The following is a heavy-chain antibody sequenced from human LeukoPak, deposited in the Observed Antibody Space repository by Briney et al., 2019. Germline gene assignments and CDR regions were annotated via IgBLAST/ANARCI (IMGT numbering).Heavy chain of an antibody. CDR1: GFTFSSYG. CDR2: ISYDGSNK. D-gene: IGHD2-15*01. Sequence: PWGSLRLSCAASGFTFSSYGMHWVRQAPGKGLEWVAVISYDGSNKYYADSVKGRLTISRDNSKNTLYLQMNSLRAEDTAVYYCAKFYCSGGSCYLPDAFDIWGQGTMVTVSS. V-gene: IGHV3-30*18. CDR3: AKFYCSGGSCYLPDAFDI. J-gene: IGHJ3*02.